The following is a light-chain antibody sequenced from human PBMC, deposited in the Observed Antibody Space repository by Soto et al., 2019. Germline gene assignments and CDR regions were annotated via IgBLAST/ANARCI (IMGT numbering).Light chain of an antibody. CDR3: QQYGSSPLP. V-gene: IGKV3-20*01. CDR1: QSVSSSY. Sequence: EIVLTQSPGTLSLSPGERATLSCRASQSVSSSYLAWYQQKPGQAPRLLIYGASSRATGIPDRFSGSGSGTDFTLTISRLEPEDFAVHYRQQYGSSPLPFLPGTQVNIK. J-gene: IGKJ3*01. CDR2: GAS.